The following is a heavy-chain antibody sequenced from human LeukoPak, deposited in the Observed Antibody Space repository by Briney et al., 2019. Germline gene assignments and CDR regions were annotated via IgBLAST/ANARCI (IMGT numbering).Heavy chain of an antibody. CDR1: GFNFSTYT. CDR3: ARDYWSYSASWLDF. CDR2: ITTSSDTI. V-gene: IGHV3-48*01. D-gene: IGHD6-13*01. J-gene: IGHJ4*02. Sequence: GGSLRLSCAASGFNFSTYTMNWVRQAPGKGLEWLPYITTSSDTIYYADSVKGRFTISRDNANNSLYLQMNSLTAEDTAVYYCARDYWSYSASWLDFWGQGTLVTVSS.